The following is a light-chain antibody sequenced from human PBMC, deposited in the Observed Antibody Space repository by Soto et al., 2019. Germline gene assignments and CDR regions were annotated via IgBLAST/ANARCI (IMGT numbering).Light chain of an antibody. CDR3: LLSYSGARV. CDR2: DTS. V-gene: IGLV7-46*01. CDR1: PEAVTRGNY. Sequence: QAVVTQEPSLTVSPGGKLTLPGGPTPEAVTRGNYPYWFQQKPGQAPRTLIYDTSNKHSWTPARFSGSLLGGKAALTLSGAQPEDEAEYYCLLSYSGARVFGGGTKLTVL. J-gene: IGLJ3*02.